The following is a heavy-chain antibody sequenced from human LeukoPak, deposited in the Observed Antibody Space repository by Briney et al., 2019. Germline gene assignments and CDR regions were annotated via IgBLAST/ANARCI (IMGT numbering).Heavy chain of an antibody. CDR3: ASSLYGSGSYYPPAFDY. J-gene: IGHJ4*02. Sequence: ASVKVSCTASGYTFTSYYMHWVRQAPGQGLEWMGIINPSGGSTSYAQKFQGRVTMTRDTSTSTVYMELSSLRSEDTAVYYCASSLYGSGSYYPPAFDYWGQGTLVTVSS. CDR1: GYTFTSYY. V-gene: IGHV1-46*01. CDR2: INPSGGST. D-gene: IGHD3-10*01.